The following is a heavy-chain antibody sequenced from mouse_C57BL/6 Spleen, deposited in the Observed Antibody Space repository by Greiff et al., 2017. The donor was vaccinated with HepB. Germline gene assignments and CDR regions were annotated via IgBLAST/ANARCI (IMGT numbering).Heavy chain of an antibody. J-gene: IGHJ3*01. Sequence: QVQLQQSGTELVKPGASVKLSCKASGYTFTSYWMHWVKQRPGQGLEWIGNINPSNGGTNYNEKFKSKATLTVDKSSSTAYMQLSSLTSEDSAVYYCARWTTAQATAWFAYWGQGTLVTVSA. D-gene: IGHD3-2*02. CDR2: INPSNGGT. CDR1: GYTFTSYW. V-gene: IGHV1-53*01. CDR3: ARWTTAQATAWFAY.